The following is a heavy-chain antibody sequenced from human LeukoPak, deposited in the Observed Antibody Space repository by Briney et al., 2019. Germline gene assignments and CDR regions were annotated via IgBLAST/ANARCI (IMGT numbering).Heavy chain of an antibody. V-gene: IGHV1-2*06. D-gene: IGHD3-16*01. Sequence: ASVKLSCKASGYTFSVFTDYHLHWVRQAPGQGLEWVGRLHPKIGDTYYAQKFQGRVTITGDTYINTAYMELSSLRSDDTAMYYCVRDFWGTYDYWGQGTLVTVSS. CDR2: LHPKIGDT. CDR1: GYTFSVFTDYH. J-gene: IGHJ4*02. CDR3: VRDFWGTYDY.